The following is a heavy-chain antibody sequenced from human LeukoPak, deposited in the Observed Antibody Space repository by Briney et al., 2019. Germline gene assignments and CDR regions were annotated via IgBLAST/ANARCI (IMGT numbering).Heavy chain of an antibody. D-gene: IGHD6-19*01. Sequence: ASVKVSCKASGYTFTSYDIGWVRQAPGQGLEWMGWISAYNDNTNYAQKLQGRVTMTTDTSTSTAYMELRSLRSDDTAVYYCARVAYSSGWYALYDYYYYMDVWGKGTTVTISS. V-gene: IGHV1-18*01. J-gene: IGHJ6*03. CDR2: ISAYNDNT. CDR3: ARVAYSSGWYALYDYYYYMDV. CDR1: GYTFTSYD.